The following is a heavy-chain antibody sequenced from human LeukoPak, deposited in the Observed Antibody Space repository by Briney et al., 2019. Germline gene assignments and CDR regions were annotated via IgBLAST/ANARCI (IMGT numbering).Heavy chain of an antibody. J-gene: IGHJ4*02. CDR3: ATSVEVAGSDY. D-gene: IGHD6-19*01. CDR1: GFTFSTYW. V-gene: IGHV3-74*01. CDR2: INGDGGSR. Sequence: GGSLRLSCAASGFTFSTYWMHWVRQAPGKGLVWVSRINGDGGSRNYADSVKGRFTISRDNSKNTLYLQMTSLRAEDTAVYYCATSVEVAGSDYWGQGTLVTVSS.